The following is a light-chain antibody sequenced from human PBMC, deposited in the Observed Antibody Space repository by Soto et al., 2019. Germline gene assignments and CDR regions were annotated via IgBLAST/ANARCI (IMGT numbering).Light chain of an antibody. V-gene: IGKV3-15*01. CDR2: GAS. CDR1: QSISNN. Sequence: EIVMTQSPATLSVSPGERVTLSCRASQSISNNLAWYQQKPGQVPRLLIYGASTRATDIPARFSGSGSETECFLTISGLQSEDFAVYYCQQYHDWPWTFGQGTKVEIK. CDR3: QQYHDWPWT. J-gene: IGKJ1*01.